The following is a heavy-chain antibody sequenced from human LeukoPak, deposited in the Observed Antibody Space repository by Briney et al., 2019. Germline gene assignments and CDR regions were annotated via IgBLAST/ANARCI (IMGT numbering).Heavy chain of an antibody. J-gene: IGHJ4*02. D-gene: IGHD6-13*01. Sequence: SETLSLTCTVSGGSISSYYWSWIWQPPGKGLEWIGYIYYSGSTNYNPSLKSRVTISVDTSKNQFSLKLSSVTAADTAVYYCARVDPTQQLAPLFDYWGQGTLVTVSS. CDR1: GGSISSYY. CDR3: ARVDPTQQLAPLFDY. V-gene: IGHV4-59*01. CDR2: IYYSGST.